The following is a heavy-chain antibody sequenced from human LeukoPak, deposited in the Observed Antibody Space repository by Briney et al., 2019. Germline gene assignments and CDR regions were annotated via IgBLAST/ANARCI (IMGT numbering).Heavy chain of an antibody. CDR1: GFTFDDYA. CDR3: AKDTFDSSGYYRLAAFDI. V-gene: IGHV3-43*02. CDR2: ISGDGGST. Sequence: GGSLRLSCAASGFTFDDYAMHWVRQAPGKGLEWVSLISGDGGSTYYADSVKGRFTISRDNSKNSLYLQMNSLRTEDTALYYCAKDTFDSSGYYRLAAFDIRGQGTMVTVSS. D-gene: IGHD3-22*01. J-gene: IGHJ3*02.